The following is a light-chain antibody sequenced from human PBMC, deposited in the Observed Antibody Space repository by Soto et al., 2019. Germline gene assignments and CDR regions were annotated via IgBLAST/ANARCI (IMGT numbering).Light chain of an antibody. V-gene: IGKV3-20*01. CDR3: QQYGSSPLT. Sequence: EIVLTQSPGTLSLSPGERATLSCRASQSVSSSYLAWYQQKPGQAPRLLIYGASSRATGIPDRFSGSGSGTGFALTISRLEPEDFAVYYCQQYGSSPLTFGGGTKLEIK. J-gene: IGKJ4*01. CDR2: GAS. CDR1: QSVSSSY.